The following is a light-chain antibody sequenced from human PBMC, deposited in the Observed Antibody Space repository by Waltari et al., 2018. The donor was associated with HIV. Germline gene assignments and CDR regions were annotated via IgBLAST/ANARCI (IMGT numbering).Light chain of an antibody. CDR3: QTWGTGIVV. V-gene: IGLV4-69*01. Sequence: QLVLTQSPSASASLRASVKLTCTLSSGHTTYAIAWHQQQPEKGPRFLMKVNRDGSHTRGDGIPDRFSGSSSGAQRYLTTASLQSEDEADYYCQTWGTGIVVFGGGTKLTVI. CDR1: SGHTTYA. J-gene: IGLJ2*01. CDR2: VNRDGSH.